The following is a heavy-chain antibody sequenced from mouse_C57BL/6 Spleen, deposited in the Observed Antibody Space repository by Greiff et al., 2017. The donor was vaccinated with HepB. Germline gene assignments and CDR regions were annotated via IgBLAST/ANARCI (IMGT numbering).Heavy chain of an antibody. J-gene: IGHJ2*01. CDR1: GYAFSSYW. CDR3: ARAEDGYYEDY. Sequence: VQLQQSGAELVKPGASVKISCKASGYAFSSYWMNWVKQRPGKGLEWIGQIYPGDGDTNYNGKFKGKATLTADKSSSTAYMQLSSLTSEDSAVYFCARAEDGYYEDYWGQGTTLTVSS. CDR2: IYPGDGDT. V-gene: IGHV1-80*01. D-gene: IGHD2-3*01.